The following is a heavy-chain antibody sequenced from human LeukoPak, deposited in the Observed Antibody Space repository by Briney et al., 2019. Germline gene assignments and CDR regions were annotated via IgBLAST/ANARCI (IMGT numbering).Heavy chain of an antibody. CDR2: IHYSGST. V-gene: IGHV4-59*01. CDR3: ARWGHFDTSGYFVADY. J-gene: IGHJ4*02. CDR1: GGSISSYY. Sequence: SETLSLTCTVSGGSISSYYWSWIRQPPGKGLEWIGYIHYSGSTNYNPSLKSRVTISVDTSKNQFSLKLRSVTAVDTAVYYCARWGHFDTSGYFVADYWGQGTLITVSS. D-gene: IGHD3-22*01.